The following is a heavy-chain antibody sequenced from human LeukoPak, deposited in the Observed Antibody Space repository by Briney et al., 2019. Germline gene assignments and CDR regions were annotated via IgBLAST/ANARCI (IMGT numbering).Heavy chain of an antibody. CDR2: ISSSGSTI. D-gene: IGHD1-7*01. V-gene: IGHV3-11*04. CDR3: ASRRITGTTGY. CDR1: GFTFSDYY. Sequence: GGSLRLSCAASGFTFSDYYMSWIRQAPGKGLEWVSYISSSGSTIYYADSVKGRFTISRDNAKNSLYLRMNSLRAEDTAVYYCASRRITGTTGYWGQGTLVTVSS. J-gene: IGHJ4*02.